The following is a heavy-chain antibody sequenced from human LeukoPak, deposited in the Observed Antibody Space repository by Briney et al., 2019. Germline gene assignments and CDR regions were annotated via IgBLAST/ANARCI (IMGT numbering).Heavy chain of an antibody. CDR2: INPNSGGT. Sequence: GASVKVSCKASGYTFTGYYMHWVRQAPGQGLEWMGWINPNSGGTNYAQKFQGRVTMTRDTSISTAYMELSRLRSDDTAVYYCAREMGIAAAAFDIWGQGTMVTVSS. CDR1: GYTFTGYY. J-gene: IGHJ3*02. V-gene: IGHV1-2*02. D-gene: IGHD6-13*01. CDR3: AREMGIAAAAFDI.